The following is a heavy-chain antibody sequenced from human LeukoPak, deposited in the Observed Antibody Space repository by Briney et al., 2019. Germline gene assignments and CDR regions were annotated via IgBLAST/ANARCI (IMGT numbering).Heavy chain of an antibody. CDR1: GSAFSRSW. CDR3: AELTSMVEQY. Sequence: GGSLRLSCAASGSAFSRSWIHWVRQAPGKGLVWVSRINSDGSSTRYADSVKGRFTISRDNAKNTLYLQMNSLRAEDTAVYYCAELTSMVEQYWGQGTLVTVSS. J-gene: IGHJ4*02. CDR2: INSDGSST. V-gene: IGHV3-74*01. D-gene: IGHD3-10*01.